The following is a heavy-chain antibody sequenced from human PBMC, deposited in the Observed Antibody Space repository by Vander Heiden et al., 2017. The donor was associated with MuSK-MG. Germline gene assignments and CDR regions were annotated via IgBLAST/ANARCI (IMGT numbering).Heavy chain of an antibody. Sequence: EVQLVESGGGLVQPGGSLRLSCAASGFTFSSYWMHWVRQAPGKGLVWVSRINSDGSYTTSADSVKGRFTTSRDNARNTLYLQMNSLRAEDTAVYYCVRDPSIAVAVWGQGTLVTVSS. CDR1: GFTFSSYW. J-gene: IGHJ4*02. D-gene: IGHD6-19*01. V-gene: IGHV3-74*01. CDR3: VRDPSIAVAV. CDR2: INSDGSYT.